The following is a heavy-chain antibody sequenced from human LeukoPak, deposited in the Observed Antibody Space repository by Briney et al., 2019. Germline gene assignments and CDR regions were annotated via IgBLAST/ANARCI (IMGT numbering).Heavy chain of an antibody. CDR2: IKQDGGEK. D-gene: IGHD2-2*02. CDR3: ARARYCSSTACYTSLYYMDV. Sequence: GGSLRLSCAASGFTFSSSWMTWVRQAPGKGLEWVANIKQDGGEKYCLDSVKGRFTISRDNAKNSLYLQMNSLRAEDTAVYYCARARYCSSTACYTSLYYMDVWGKGTTVTVSS. V-gene: IGHV3-7*01. CDR1: GFTFSSSW. J-gene: IGHJ6*03.